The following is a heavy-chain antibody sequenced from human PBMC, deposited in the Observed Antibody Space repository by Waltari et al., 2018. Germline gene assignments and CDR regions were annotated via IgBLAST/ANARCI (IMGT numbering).Heavy chain of an antibody. CDR1: GFDINNNY. D-gene: IGHD4-17*01. V-gene: IGHV3-53*01. J-gene: IGHJ5*02. CDR2: IYEDGGT. Sequence: EERLVESGGQWIQPGGPLRLSCPASGFDINNNYMFWCRQAPGRGLELVAVIYEDGGTYYPDSIKGRFTISRDNSNNILFLQMNNLRVDDTAVYSCAKDDGGLSRGWFDPWGRGTLVTVSP. CDR3: AKDDGGLSRGWFDP.